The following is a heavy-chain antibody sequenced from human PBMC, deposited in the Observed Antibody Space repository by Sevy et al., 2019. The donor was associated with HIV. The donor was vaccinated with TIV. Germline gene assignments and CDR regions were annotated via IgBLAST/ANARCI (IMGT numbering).Heavy chain of an antibody. CDR1: GFTFSSYA. V-gene: IGHV3-30*09. D-gene: IGHD2-21*02. CDR2: ISYDGSKK. Sequence: GGSLRLSCAASGFTFSSYALLWVRQAPGKGLEWVSLISYDGSKKYYSDSVKGRFAISRDESKTTLFLQTNSLRSEDTAVYYCAGVGVSYCTDDCYHRFDYWGRGTLVTVSS. J-gene: IGHJ4*02. CDR3: AGVGVSYCTDDCYHRFDY.